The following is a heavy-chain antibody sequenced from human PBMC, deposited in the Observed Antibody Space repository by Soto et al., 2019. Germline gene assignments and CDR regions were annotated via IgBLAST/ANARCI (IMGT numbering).Heavy chain of an antibody. Sequence: EVQLLESGGGLVQPGGSLRLSCVAFGFTFSSYAMSWVRQAPGKGLEWVSAISGSGVSTYYADSVKGRFTIYRDNSKNTFDLHMNSVRAEDTAVYYCAKEAGYSSVWDTFDYWGQGTLVTVSS. D-gene: IGHD6-19*01. V-gene: IGHV3-23*01. CDR1: GFTFSSYA. CDR2: ISGSGVST. J-gene: IGHJ4*02. CDR3: AKEAGYSSVWDTFDY.